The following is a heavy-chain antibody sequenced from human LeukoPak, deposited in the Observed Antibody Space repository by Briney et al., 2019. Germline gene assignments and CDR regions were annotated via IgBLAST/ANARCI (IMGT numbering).Heavy chain of an antibody. CDR2: ITTSSYI. Sequence: KPGGSLRLSCAASGFTFSSYSMNWVRQAPGKGLERVSSITTSSYIYYADSVKGRFTISRDNAKNSLYLQMNSLRAEDTAVYYCARRAGNSSAYDYWGQGTLVTVSS. V-gene: IGHV3-21*01. CDR3: ARRAGNSSAYDY. J-gene: IGHJ4*02. CDR1: GFTFSSYS. D-gene: IGHD3-22*01.